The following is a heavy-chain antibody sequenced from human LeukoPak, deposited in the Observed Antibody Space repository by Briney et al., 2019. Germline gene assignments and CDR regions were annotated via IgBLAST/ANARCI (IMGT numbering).Heavy chain of an antibody. Sequence: PSETLSLTCTVSDGSISSNYWSWIRQPAGKGLEWIGRLYISGSTHYNPSLKSRVTMSVDTSKNQFSLRLNSVTAADTAAYYCARDDTIAAAFDYWGQGTLVTVSS. CDR2: LYISGST. J-gene: IGHJ4*02. D-gene: IGHD6-13*01. CDR1: DGSISSNY. CDR3: ARDDTIAAAFDY. V-gene: IGHV4-4*07.